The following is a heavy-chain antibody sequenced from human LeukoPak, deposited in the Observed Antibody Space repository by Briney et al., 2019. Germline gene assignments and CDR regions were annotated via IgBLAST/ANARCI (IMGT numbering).Heavy chain of an antibody. Sequence: GASVKVSCKASGYTFTDYYMHWVRQAPGQGLEWMGWINPNSGSTNYAQKFQGRVTMTSDTSISTAYMELSRLTSDDTAVYYCARDKGGYNYDCWAQGTLVTVSS. D-gene: IGHD5-24*01. J-gene: IGHJ4*02. CDR1: GYTFTDYY. CDR3: ARDKGGYNYDC. CDR2: INPNSGST. V-gene: IGHV1-2*02.